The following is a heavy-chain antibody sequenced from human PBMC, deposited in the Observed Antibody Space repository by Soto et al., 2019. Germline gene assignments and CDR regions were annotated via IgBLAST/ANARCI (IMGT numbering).Heavy chain of an antibody. D-gene: IGHD1-26*01. CDR3: AREWELPLYYYGMDV. J-gene: IGHJ6*02. V-gene: IGHV1-2*02. CDR2: INPNSGGT. CDR1: GYTFTGYY. Sequence: GASVKVSCKASGYTFTGYYMHWVRQAPGQGLEWMGWINPNSGGTNYAQKFQGRVTMTRDTSISTAYMELSRLRSDDTAVYYCAREWELPLYYYGMDVWGQGTKVTSP.